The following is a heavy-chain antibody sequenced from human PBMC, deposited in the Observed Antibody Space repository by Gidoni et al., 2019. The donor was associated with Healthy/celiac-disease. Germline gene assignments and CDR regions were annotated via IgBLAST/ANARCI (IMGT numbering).Heavy chain of an antibody. J-gene: IGHJ4*02. CDR3: AKSVDELGDYGY. Sequence: EVQLVESGGGLVQPGGSLRLSWSASGFTFSSYAMSWVRQAPGKGLEWVSAISGSGGSTYYADSVKGRFTISRDNSKNTLYLQMNSLRAEDTAVYYCAKSVDELGDYGYWGQGTLVTVSS. CDR1: GFTFSSYA. V-gene: IGHV3-23*04. CDR2: ISGSGGST. D-gene: IGHD4-17*01.